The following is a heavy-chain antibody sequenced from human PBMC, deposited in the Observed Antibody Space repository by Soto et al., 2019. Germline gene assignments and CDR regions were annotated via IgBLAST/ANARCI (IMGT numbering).Heavy chain of an antibody. V-gene: IGHV3-20*01. D-gene: IGHD3-3*01. Sequence: EVQLVESGGGVVRPGGSLRLSCAASGFTFDDYGMSWVRQAPGKGLEWVSGINWNGGSTGYADSVKGRFTISRDNAKNSLYLQMNRLRVEDTVLYHCARDVYVFWSGDYYYYYMDVWGRGTTVTVS. CDR2: INWNGGST. J-gene: IGHJ6*03. CDR1: GFTFDDYG. CDR3: ARDVYVFWSGDYYYYYMDV.